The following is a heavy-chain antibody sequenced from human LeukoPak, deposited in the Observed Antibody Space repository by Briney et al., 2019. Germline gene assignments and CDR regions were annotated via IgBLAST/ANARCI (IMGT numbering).Heavy chain of an antibody. CDR2: ISSTSAFI. CDR1: VFTFSIYS. V-gene: IGHV3-21*01. CDR3: ARDNFDSSDYPQTYYYYYMDV. Sequence: GGSLRLSCAASVFTFSIYSMNCVRQAPGKGLEWVAPISSTSAFISSADSVKGRFTISRDTANNSLFLQMNSLRAEDTAIYYCARDNFDSSDYPQTYYYYYMDVWGKGTTVTVSS. J-gene: IGHJ6*03. D-gene: IGHD3-22*01.